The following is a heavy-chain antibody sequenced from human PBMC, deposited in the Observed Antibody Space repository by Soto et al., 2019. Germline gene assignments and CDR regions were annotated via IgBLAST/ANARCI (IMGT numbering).Heavy chain of an antibody. CDR2: IYHSGST. J-gene: IGHJ4*02. CDR3: ATVRSRWNIDY. CDR1: GGSISSGGYS. D-gene: IGHD6-13*01. V-gene: IGHV4-30-2*05. Sequence: SETLSLTCAVSGGSISSGGYSWSWIRQPPGKGLEWIGYIYHSGSTYYNPSLKSRVTISLDTSKNQFSLQLTSVTAADTAVYYCATVRSRWNIDYWGQGTLVTSP.